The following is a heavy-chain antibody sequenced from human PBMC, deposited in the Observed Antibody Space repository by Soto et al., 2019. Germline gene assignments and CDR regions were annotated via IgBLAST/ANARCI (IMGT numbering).Heavy chain of an antibody. Sequence: QFQLVQSGAEVTKPGSSVKVSCKASGGTFSSYAISWVRQAPGQGLGWMGGFSPIFGTADYAQKFQGRVTITADESTSTAYMEMSSLRSEDTAVYYCASVETQRYYYGMDVWGQGTTVTVSS. CDR3: ASVETQRYYYGMDV. CDR1: GGTFSSYA. CDR2: FSPIFGTA. D-gene: IGHD2-15*01. V-gene: IGHV1-69*12. J-gene: IGHJ6*02.